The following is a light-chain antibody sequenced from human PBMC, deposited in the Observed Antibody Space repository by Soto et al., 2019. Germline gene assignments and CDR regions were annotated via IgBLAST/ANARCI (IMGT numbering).Light chain of an antibody. V-gene: IGKV3-15*01. CDR1: QSVSSN. CDR3: QHYNNWPRT. Sequence: EIVMTQSPATLSVSPGARATLSCRASQSVSSNLAWYQQKPGQAPRLLIHGASTRATGIPARFSGSASGTEFTLTISSLQSEDFAVYYCQHYNNWPRTFGQGTKVEIK. J-gene: IGKJ1*01. CDR2: GAS.